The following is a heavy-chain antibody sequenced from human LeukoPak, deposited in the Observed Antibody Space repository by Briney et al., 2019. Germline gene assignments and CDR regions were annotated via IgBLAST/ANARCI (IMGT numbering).Heavy chain of an antibody. J-gene: IGHJ4*02. CDR3: ARDPYYYGSGSYLDY. CDR1: GFTFSSYW. CDR2: IKQDGSEK. V-gene: IGHV3-7*01. Sequence: TGGSLRLSCAASGFTFSSYWMSWVRQAPGKGLEWVANIKQDGSEKYYVDSVKGRFTISRGNAKNSLYLQMNSLRAEDTAVYYCARDPYYYGSGSYLDYWGQGTLVTVSS. D-gene: IGHD3-10*01.